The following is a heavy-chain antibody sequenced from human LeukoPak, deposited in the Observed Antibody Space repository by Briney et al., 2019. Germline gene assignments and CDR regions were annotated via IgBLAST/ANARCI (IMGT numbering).Heavy chain of an antibody. D-gene: IGHD3-10*01. CDR3: ARIWFGELYLDY. CDR1: GYSFTSYW. J-gene: IGHJ4*02. Sequence: GESLKISCKGSGYSFTSYWISWVRQMPGKGLEWMGRIDPSDSYTNYSPSFQGHVTISADKSISTAYLQWSSLKASDTAMYYCARIWFGELYLDYWDQGTLVTVSS. V-gene: IGHV5-10-1*01. CDR2: IDPSDSYT.